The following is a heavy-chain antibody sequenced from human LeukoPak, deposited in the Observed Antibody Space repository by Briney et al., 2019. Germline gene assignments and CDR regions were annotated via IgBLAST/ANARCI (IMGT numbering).Heavy chain of an antibody. CDR3: AALVVTATRDY. Sequence: SETLSLXCAVYGGSFSGYYWSWIRPPPGKGLEWIGEINHSGSTNYNPSLKSRVTISVDTSKNQFSLKLSSVTAADTAVYYCAALVVTATRDYWGQGTLVTVSS. CDR2: INHSGST. D-gene: IGHD2-21*02. J-gene: IGHJ4*02. V-gene: IGHV4-34*01. CDR1: GGSFSGYY.